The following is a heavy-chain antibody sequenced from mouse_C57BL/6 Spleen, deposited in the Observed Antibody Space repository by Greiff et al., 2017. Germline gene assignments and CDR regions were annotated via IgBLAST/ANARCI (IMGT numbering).Heavy chain of an antibody. CDR3: TTALGYYGSSSFAY. J-gene: IGHJ3*01. V-gene: IGHV14-4*01. CDR2: IDPENGDT. CDR1: GFNIKDDY. D-gene: IGHD1-1*01. Sequence: VQLQQSGAELVRPGASVKLSCTASGFNIKDDYMHWVKQRPEQGLAWIGWIDPENGDTEYASKFQGKATITADPSSNTAYLQLSSLTSEDTAVYYCTTALGYYGSSSFAYWGQGTLVTVSA.